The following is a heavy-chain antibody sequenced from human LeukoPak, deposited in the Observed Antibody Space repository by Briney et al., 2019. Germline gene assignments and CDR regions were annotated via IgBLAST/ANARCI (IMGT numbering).Heavy chain of an antibody. J-gene: IGHJ5*02. V-gene: IGHV4-39*01. CDR2: IYHRGTT. CDR3: ARCGDYGDAYNWFDP. D-gene: IGHD4-17*01. Sequence: PSETLSLTCTVSGGSISSSSYYWGWIRQPPGKGLEWIGSIYHRGTTYYNPSLKSRVTISLDTSRNEFSLKLISVTAADTAVYYCARCGDYGDAYNWFDPWGQGTLVTVSS. CDR1: GGSISSSSYY.